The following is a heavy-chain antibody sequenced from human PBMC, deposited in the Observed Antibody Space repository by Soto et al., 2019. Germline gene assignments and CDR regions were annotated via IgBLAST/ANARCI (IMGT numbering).Heavy chain of an antibody. Sequence: VSLGLSFAASGVPFSRYSMNWVRQAPGNGLEWVSSISSSSSYIYYADSVKGRFTISRDNAKNSLYLQMNSLRAEDAAVYYCARVDTAMAHYYYGMDVWGQGTTVTVSS. D-gene: IGHD5-18*01. J-gene: IGHJ6*02. CDR1: GVPFSRYS. V-gene: IGHV3-21*01. CDR3: ARVDTAMAHYYYGMDV. CDR2: ISSSSSYI.